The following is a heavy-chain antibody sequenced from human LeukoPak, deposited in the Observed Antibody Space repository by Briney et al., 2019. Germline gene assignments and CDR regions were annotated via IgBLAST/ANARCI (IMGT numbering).Heavy chain of an antibody. CDR3: GKDRPNYYDSSGHYYRRNGDY. Sequence: PGGSLRLSCAASGFIVSSNYMSWVRQAPGKGLEWVSSISGNGGITYYTESVKGRFTVSRDNSESTLYLQMNSLRVEDTAIYYCGKDRPNYYDSSGHYYRRNGDYWGQGTLVTVSS. V-gene: IGHV3-23*01. D-gene: IGHD3-22*01. CDR1: GFIVSSNY. CDR2: ISGNGGIT. J-gene: IGHJ4*02.